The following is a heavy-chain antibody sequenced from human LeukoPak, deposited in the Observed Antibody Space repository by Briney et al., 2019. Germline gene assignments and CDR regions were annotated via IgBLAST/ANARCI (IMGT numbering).Heavy chain of an antibody. CDR2: ISGSGDST. J-gene: IGHJ4*02. D-gene: IGHD3-22*01. Sequence: PGGSLRLSCAASGFTFSSYAMSWVRQAPGKGLEWVSAISGSGDSTYYADSVKGRFTISRDNSKNTLHLQMNSLRAEDTAVYYCAKDVVPSEIVVVPNYWGQGTLVTAYS. V-gene: IGHV3-23*01. CDR1: GFTFSSYA. CDR3: AKDVVPSEIVVVPNY.